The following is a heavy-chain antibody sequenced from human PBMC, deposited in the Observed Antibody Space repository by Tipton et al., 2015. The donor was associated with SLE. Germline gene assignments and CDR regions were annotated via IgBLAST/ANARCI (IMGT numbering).Heavy chain of an antibody. D-gene: IGHD3-10*01. J-gene: IGHJ5*02. CDR1: GGSFSGYY. Sequence: TLSLTCAVYGGSFSGYYWSWIRQPPGKGLEWIGEINHSGSTNYNPSLKSRVTISVDTSKNQFSLKLSSVTAADTAVYYCARDRGSGTWFDPWGQGTLVTVSS. CDR3: ARDRGSGTWFDP. V-gene: IGHV4-34*01. CDR2: INHSGST.